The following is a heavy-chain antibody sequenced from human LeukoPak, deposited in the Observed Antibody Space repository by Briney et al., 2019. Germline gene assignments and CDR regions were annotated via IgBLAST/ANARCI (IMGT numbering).Heavy chain of an antibody. D-gene: IGHD2-2*01. CDR1: GGSISSSDYY. CDR2: IYYSGST. Sequence: KPSETLSVTCTVSGGSISSSDYYWGWVRQPPGKGLEWLGSIYYSGSTYYNPSLKSRVTISVDTSKNQLSLKLSSVTAADTSVFYCASICSPTSCDLDHWGQGTLVTVSS. V-gene: IGHV4-39*01. CDR3: ASICSPTSCDLDH. J-gene: IGHJ4*02.